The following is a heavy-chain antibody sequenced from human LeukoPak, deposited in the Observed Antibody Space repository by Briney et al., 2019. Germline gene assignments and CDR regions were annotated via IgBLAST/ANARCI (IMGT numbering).Heavy chain of an antibody. CDR2: ISNLRRTI. V-gene: IGHV3-11*04. CDR1: GFTFSEHY. D-gene: IGHD6-6*01. Sequence: GGSLRLSCAASGFTFSEHYMSWIRQAPGKGLEWVSYISNLRRTIYYADSVKGRFTISRGNAENSLYLQMNSLRAEDTAVYYCARVIATRPHYHYYMDVWGKGATVTVSS. CDR3: ARVIATRPHYHYYMDV. J-gene: IGHJ6*03.